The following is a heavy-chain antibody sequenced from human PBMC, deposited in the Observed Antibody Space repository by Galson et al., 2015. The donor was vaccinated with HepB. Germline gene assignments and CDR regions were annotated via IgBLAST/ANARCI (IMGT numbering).Heavy chain of an antibody. D-gene: IGHD5-18*01. J-gene: IGHJ6*03. CDR2: ISYDGSNK. Sequence: SLRLSCAASGFTFRSYAMHWVRQAPGKGLEWVAVISYDGSNKYYADSVKGRFTISRDNSKNTLYLQMNSLRAEDTAVYYCARDLVGYSYGFNYYYYYMDVWGKGTTVTVSS. V-gene: IGHV3-30-3*01. CDR1: GFTFRSYA. CDR3: ARDLVGYSYGFNYYYYYMDV.